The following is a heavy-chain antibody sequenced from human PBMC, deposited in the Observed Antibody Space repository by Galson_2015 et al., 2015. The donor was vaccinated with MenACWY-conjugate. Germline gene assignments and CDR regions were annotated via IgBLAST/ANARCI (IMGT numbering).Heavy chain of an antibody. D-gene: IGHD6-13*01. CDR2: ISASGGST. CDR3: VKERGSWSHNYYSYFMDV. Sequence: SLRLSCAASGFSFRSNAMSWVRQAPGKGLEWVSAISASGGSTYYPDYAKGRFTISRDNSKNTLFLEMNSLRGEDTALYYCVKERGSWSHNYYSYFMDVWGKGTTVTVS. J-gene: IGHJ6*03. CDR1: GFSFRSNA. V-gene: IGHV3-23*01.